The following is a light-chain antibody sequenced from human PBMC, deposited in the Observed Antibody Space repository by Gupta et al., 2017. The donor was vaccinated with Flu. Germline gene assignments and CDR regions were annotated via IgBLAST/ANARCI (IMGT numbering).Light chain of an antibody. CDR1: SADLGGDNY. Sequence: ITCTSSSADLGGDNYVAWYQQHPGTTPKLIIFEVSTRPSGVSNRFSGSKSANTAALTISGLQAEDEGDYYCSSYTNTNALVVFGGGTKLTVL. V-gene: IGLV2-14*01. CDR2: EVS. CDR3: SSYTNTNALVV. J-gene: IGLJ2*01.